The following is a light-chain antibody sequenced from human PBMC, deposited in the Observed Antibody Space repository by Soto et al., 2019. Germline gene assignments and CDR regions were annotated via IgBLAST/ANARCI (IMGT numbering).Light chain of an antibody. CDR3: QQSYSTPIT. J-gene: IGKJ5*01. CDR2: AAS. V-gene: IGKV1-39*01. CDR1: QSISSY. Sequence: IQMTQSPSSLSASVGDRVTITCRASQSISSYLNWYQQKPGKAPELLIYAASSLQSGVPSRFSGSGSGTDFTLTISSLHPEDFATYFCQQSYSTPITFGQGTRLEIK.